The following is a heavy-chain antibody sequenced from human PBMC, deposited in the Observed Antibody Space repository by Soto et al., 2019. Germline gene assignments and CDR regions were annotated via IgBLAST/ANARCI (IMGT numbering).Heavy chain of an antibody. D-gene: IGHD6-19*01. Sequence: QVQLVQSGAEVRKPGSSVTVSCKASGGTFTTYDISWVRQAPGQGLEWMGGIIPLFDATKYAQKFQGRVTITADKSTGTAYMELSSLRSEDTAMYYCARDRSSSWYNGTFDFDSGGQGTLVTVSS. CDR3: ARDRSSSWYNGTFDFDS. CDR1: GGTFTTYD. J-gene: IGHJ4*02. V-gene: IGHV1-69*06. CDR2: IIPLFDAT.